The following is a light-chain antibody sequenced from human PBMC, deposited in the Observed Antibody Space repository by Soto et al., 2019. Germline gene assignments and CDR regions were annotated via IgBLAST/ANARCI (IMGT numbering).Light chain of an antibody. CDR2: AAS. CDR3: LQDYNYPRT. CDR1: QGIGYD. J-gene: IGKJ1*01. V-gene: IGKV1-6*01. Sequence: AIQMTQSPSSLSASVGDRVTITCRASQGIGYDLGWYQQKPGKAPKLLIYAASSLQGVVPSRFSGSGSGTDFTLTISSLQPEDFAADYCLQDYNYPRTFGQGTKVQIK.